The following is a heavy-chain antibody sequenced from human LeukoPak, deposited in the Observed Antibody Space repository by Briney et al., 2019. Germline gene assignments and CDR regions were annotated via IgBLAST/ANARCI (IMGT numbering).Heavy chain of an antibody. CDR2: ISAYNGNT. D-gene: IGHD5-18*01. J-gene: IGHJ4*02. CDR3: ARETWIQLWPHYFDY. V-gene: IGHV1-18*01. CDR1: GYTFTSYG. Sequence: GASVKVSCKASGYTFTSYGISWLRQAPGQGLKWMGWISAYNGNTNYAQKLQGRVTMTTDTSTSTAYMELRSLRSDDTAVYYCARETWIQLWPHYFDYWGQGTLVTVSS.